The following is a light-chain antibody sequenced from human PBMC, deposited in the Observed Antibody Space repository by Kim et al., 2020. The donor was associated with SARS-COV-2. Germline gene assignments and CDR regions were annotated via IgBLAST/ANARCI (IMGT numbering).Light chain of an antibody. CDR3: QQYNSYPCT. CDR2: DAS. V-gene: IGKV1-5*01. Sequence: DSAGDRVTITCRASQGISSYLNWYQQKPGKAPKLLIYDASGLESGVPSRFSGSGSGTEFTLTISSLQPEDSATYYCQQYNSYPCTFGQGTKVDIK. J-gene: IGKJ1*01. CDR1: QGISSY.